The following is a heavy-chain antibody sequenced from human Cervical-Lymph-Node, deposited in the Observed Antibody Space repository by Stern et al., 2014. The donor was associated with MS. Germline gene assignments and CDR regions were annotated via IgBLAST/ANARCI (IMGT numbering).Heavy chain of an antibody. V-gene: IGHV4-59*01. CDR3: ARDKGMFFL. CDR1: CGSITNYY. J-gene: IGHJ4*01. D-gene: IGHD2/OR15-2a*01. CDR2: IYYSGST. Sequence: VHLVESVPGLVKPSETLSLTCTVSCGSITNYYWRWIRQPQGKGLEWIGYIYYSGSTNYNPSLKSRVTISVDTSKNQFSLKLSSVTAADTAVYYCARDKGMFFLWGQGTLVTVSS.